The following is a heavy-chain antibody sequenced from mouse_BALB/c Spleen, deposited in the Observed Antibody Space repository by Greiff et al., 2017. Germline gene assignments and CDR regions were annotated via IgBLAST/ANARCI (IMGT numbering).Heavy chain of an antibody. Sequence: EVKLVESGGGLVQPGGSRTLSCAASGFTFSSFGMHWVRQAPEKGLEWVAYISSGSSTIYYADTGKGRFTISRDKPKNTLFLQMTSLRSEDTAMYDCARSVDYYAMDYWGQGTSVTVSS. CDR2: ISSGSSTI. CDR3: ARSVDYYAMDY. J-gene: IGHJ4*01. CDR1: GFTFSSFG. D-gene: IGHD1-3*01. V-gene: IGHV5-17*02.